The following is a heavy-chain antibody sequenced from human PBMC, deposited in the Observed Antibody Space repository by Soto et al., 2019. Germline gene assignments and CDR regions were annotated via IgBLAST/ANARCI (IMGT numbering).Heavy chain of an antibody. V-gene: IGHV4-34*01. D-gene: IGHD2-2*01. CDR3: ARGYPRYIVVVPAAYFDY. Sequence: KPSETLSLTCAVYGGSFSGYYWSWIRQPPGKGLEWIGEINHSGSTNYNPSLKSRVTISVDTSKNQFSLKLSSVTAADTAVYYCARGYPRYIVVVPAAYFDYWGQGTLVTVSS. J-gene: IGHJ4*02. CDR1: GGSFSGYY. CDR2: INHSGST.